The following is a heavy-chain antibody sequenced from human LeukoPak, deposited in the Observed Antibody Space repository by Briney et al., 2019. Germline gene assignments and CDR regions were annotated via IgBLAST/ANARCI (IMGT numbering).Heavy chain of an antibody. V-gene: IGHV3-30*18. Sequence: PGGSLRLSCADSGFTFSSYCMHWVRQAPGKGLEWVAVISYDGSNKYYADSVKGRFTISRDNSKNTLYMQMNSLRAEDTAVYYCAKDSYYYGSGSFDYWGQGTLVTVSS. D-gene: IGHD3-10*01. CDR2: ISYDGSNK. CDR3: AKDSYYYGSGSFDY. J-gene: IGHJ4*02. CDR1: GFTFSSYC.